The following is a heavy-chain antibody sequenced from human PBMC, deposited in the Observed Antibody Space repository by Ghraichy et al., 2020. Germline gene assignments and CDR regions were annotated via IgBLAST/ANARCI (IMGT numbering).Heavy chain of an antibody. Sequence: SETLSLTCAVYGGSFSGYYWTWIRQPPGKGLEWIGEINHSGSPNYNPSLKSRVTISVDTSKNQFSLKLSSVTAADTAVYYCARAGYYCSSTSCYFHDVRYWGQGTLVTVSS. V-gene: IGHV4-34*01. CDR2: INHSGSP. D-gene: IGHD2-2*01. CDR1: GGSFSGYY. J-gene: IGHJ4*02. CDR3: ARAGYYCSSTSCYFHDVRY.